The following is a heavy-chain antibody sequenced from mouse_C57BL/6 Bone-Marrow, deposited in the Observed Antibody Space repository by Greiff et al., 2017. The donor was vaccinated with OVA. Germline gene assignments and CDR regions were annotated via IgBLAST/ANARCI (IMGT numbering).Heavy chain of an antibody. V-gene: IGHV1-80*01. CDR2: IYPGDGDT. D-gene: IGHD2-10*01. CDR3: ARRSYYGTRGFAY. CDR1: GYAFSSYW. J-gene: IGHJ3*01. Sequence: QVQLQQSGAELVKPGASVKISCKASGYAFSSYWMNWVKQRPGKGLEWIGQIYPGDGDTNYNGKFKGKATLTADKSSSTAYMQLSSLTTEDSAIYYCARRSYYGTRGFAYWGQGTLVTVSA.